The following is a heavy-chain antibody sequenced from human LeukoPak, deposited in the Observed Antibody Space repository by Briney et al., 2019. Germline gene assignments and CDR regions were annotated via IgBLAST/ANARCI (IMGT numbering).Heavy chain of an antibody. V-gene: IGHV3-23*01. CDR1: GFTFSSYA. J-gene: IGHJ4*02. D-gene: IGHD5-12*01. Sequence: GGSLRLSCAASGFTFSSYAMSWVRQAPGKGLEWVSAISGSGGSTYYADSVKGRFTISRDNSKNTLYLQMNSPRAEDTAVYFCAKGSGYDTDFDYWGQGTLVSVSS. CDR3: AKGSGYDTDFDY. CDR2: ISGSGGST.